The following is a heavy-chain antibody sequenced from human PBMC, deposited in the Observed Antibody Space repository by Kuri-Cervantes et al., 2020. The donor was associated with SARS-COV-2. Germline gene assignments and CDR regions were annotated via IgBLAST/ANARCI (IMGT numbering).Heavy chain of an antibody. Sequence: SVKVSCKASGDTFTISAITWVRLVPGQGLQWMGRIVPIVGRPDYAPKFQGRVTITADSSTSTAYMELSSLRSEDTAVYYCASEEIVAVRGKNYYYYYMDVWGKGTTVTVSS. CDR2: IVPIVGRP. D-gene: IGHD3-22*01. CDR1: GDTFTISA. V-gene: IGHV1-69*04. J-gene: IGHJ6*03. CDR3: ASEEIVAVRGKNYYYYYMDV.